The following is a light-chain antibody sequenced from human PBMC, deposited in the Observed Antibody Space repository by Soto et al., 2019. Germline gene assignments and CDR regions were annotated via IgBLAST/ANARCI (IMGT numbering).Light chain of an antibody. CDR2: GTS. CDR1: QSVSSN. J-gene: IGKJ4*01. Sequence: EIVLTQSPATLSSFPGDRVTLSCRASQSVSSNLAWYQQKPGQAPRLLIHGTSTRATGVPARFSGSGSGTDFTLTISSLEPEDFALYYCQQRGNWPSFGGGTKVDIK. CDR3: QQRGNWPS. V-gene: IGKV3-11*01.